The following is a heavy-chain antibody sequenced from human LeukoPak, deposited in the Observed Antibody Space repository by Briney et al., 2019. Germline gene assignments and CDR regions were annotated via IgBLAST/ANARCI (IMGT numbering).Heavy chain of an antibody. J-gene: IGHJ4*02. V-gene: IGHV6-1*01. D-gene: IGHD6-19*01. CDR2: TYYRSKWYN. CDR3: ARDFGTTGWHTFDY. Sequence: PQTLSLTCVVSGDSVSSKNGAWNWIRQSPSRGLEWLGRTYYRSKWYNDYAESMEGRMTISQDTSKNQYSLHLNSVTPDDTAVYYCARDFGTTGWHTFDYWGQGTLVTVSS. CDR1: GDSVSSKNGA.